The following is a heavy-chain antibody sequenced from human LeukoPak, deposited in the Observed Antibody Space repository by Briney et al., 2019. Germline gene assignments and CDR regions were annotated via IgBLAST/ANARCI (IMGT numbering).Heavy chain of an antibody. CDR1: GITLSNYG. CDR3: AKRGVVIRVILVGFHKEAYYFDS. D-gene: IGHD3-22*01. CDR2: ISDTGGRT. V-gene: IGHV3-23*01. J-gene: IGHJ4*02. Sequence: GGSLRLSCAISGITLSNYGMTWVRQAPGKGLEWVAGISDTGGRTNYADSVKGRFTISRDNPKNTLYLQMNSLRAEDSAVYFCAKRGVVIRVILVGFHKEAYYFDSWGQGALVTVSS.